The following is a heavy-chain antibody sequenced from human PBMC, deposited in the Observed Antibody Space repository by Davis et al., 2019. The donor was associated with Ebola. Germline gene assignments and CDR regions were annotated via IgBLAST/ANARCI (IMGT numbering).Heavy chain of an antibody. Sequence: GSLRLSCGVSGGSFSGYYWTWIRQPPGKGLEWTGEIIHSGSTNYNASLKKRITISIDTSKNLLSLNLTSVTAADTAVYFCARGRGRGFDYGGQGSLVPVSS. CDR1: GGSFSGYY. D-gene: IGHD3-10*01. CDR3: ARGRGRGFDY. CDR2: IIHSGST. J-gene: IGHJ4*02. V-gene: IGHV4-34*01.